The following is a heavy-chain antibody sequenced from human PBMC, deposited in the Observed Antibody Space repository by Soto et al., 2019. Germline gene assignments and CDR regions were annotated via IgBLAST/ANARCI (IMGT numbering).Heavy chain of an antibody. Sequence: EVQLVESGGGLVKPGGPLRLSCAASGFTFSNAWMSWVRQAPGKGLEWVGRITSKTDGGTTDYAAPVKGRFTISRDDSKNMLYLQMNSLKTEDTGVYYCAGCISAPTCFDPWGQGTLVTVSS. CDR2: ITSKTDGGTT. J-gene: IGHJ5*02. CDR3: AGCISAPTCFDP. CDR1: GFTFSNAW. V-gene: IGHV3-15*01. D-gene: IGHD6-13*01.